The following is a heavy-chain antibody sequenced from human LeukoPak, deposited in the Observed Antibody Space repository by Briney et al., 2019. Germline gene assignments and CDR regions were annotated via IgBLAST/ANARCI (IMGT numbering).Heavy chain of an antibody. CDR1: GFTFSSYA. V-gene: IGHV3-23*01. J-gene: IGHJ3*02. CDR3: AKARVLTVAYDAFDI. Sequence: GGSLRLSCAASGFTFSSYAMSWVRQAPGKGLEWVSAISGSGGSTYYADSVKGRFTISRDNSKNTLYLQMNGLRAEDTAVYYCAKARVLTVAYDAFDIWGQGTMVTVSS. CDR2: ISGSGGST. D-gene: IGHD6-19*01.